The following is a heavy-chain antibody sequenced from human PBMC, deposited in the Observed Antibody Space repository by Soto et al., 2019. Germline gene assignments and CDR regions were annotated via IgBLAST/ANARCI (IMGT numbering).Heavy chain of an antibody. CDR3: ARTLYGDNVDY. V-gene: IGHV1-8*01. Sequence: QVQLVQAWAEVKKPGASVKFSCKASGYTFTSYDINWVRQATGQGLEWMGWMNPNSGNTGYSQKLKGRVTMTRNNSISTAYMELSSLRSEDTAVYYCARTLYGDNVDYWGQETLVTVSS. J-gene: IGHJ4*02. CDR1: GYTFTSYD. CDR2: MNPNSGNT. D-gene: IGHD4-17*01.